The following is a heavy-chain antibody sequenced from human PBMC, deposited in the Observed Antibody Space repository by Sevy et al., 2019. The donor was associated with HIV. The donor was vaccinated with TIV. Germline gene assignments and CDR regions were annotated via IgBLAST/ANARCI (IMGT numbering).Heavy chain of an antibody. V-gene: IGHV3-30*04. CDR3: VREGRNYEYVWGTYHSVF. CDR1: GFSFNGYA. D-gene: IGHD3-16*02. Sequence: GGSLRLSCAASGFSFNGYAMHWVRQAPGKGLEWLADASYDGSVKYYTESVKGRFTISRDNTKNTLFLQLNSLRPEDTAVYYCVREGRNYEYVWGTYHSVFRAQGTLVTVSS. CDR2: ASYDGSVK. J-gene: IGHJ4*02.